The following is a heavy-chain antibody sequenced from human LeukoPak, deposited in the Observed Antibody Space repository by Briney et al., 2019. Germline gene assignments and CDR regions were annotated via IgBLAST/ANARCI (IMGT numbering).Heavy chain of an antibody. CDR1: GYTFTGYY. D-gene: IGHD4-17*01. V-gene: IGHV7-4-1*02. CDR2: INTNTGNP. Sequence: GASVKVSCKASGYTFTGYYMHWVRQAPGQGLEWMGWINTNTGNPTYAQGFAGRFVFSLDTSVTTAYLQISSLKAEDTGVYYCARDPETTVTTSIDYWGQGTLVTVAS. J-gene: IGHJ4*02. CDR3: ARDPETTVTTSIDY.